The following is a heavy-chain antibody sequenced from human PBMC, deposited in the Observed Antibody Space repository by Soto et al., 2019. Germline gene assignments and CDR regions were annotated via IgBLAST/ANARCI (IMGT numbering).Heavy chain of an antibody. CDR1: GGTFSSYT. D-gene: IGHD3-22*01. Sequence: PVKVSCKASGGTFSSYTISWVRQAPGQGLEWMGRIIPILGIANYAQKFQGRVTITADKSTSTAYMELSSLRSEDTAVYYCARDHYYDSSGYSTPSDYWGQGTLVTVSS. J-gene: IGHJ4*02. CDR3: ARDHYYDSSGYSTPSDY. CDR2: IIPILGIA. V-gene: IGHV1-69*04.